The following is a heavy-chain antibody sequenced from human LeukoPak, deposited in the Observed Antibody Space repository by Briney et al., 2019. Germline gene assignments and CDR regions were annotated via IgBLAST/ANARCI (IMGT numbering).Heavy chain of an antibody. J-gene: IGHJ3*02. V-gene: IGHV4-4*09. Sequence: SETLSLTRSVSGGSVNSYYWSWIRQPPGKGLEWIGYIYTTGRTNYNPSLKSRVTISVDTSKNQFSLKLSSVTAADTAVYYCAKILGSGVWYGFDIWGQGTMVTVSS. CDR2: IYTTGRT. CDR3: AKILGSGVWYGFDI. CDR1: GGSVNSYY. D-gene: IGHD7-27*01.